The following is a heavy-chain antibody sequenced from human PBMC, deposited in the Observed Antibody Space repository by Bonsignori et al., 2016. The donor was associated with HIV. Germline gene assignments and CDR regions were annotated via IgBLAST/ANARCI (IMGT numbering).Heavy chain of an antibody. V-gene: IGHV3-74*01. CDR2: INSDGSST. Sequence: VRQAPGKGLVWVSRINSDGSSTNYADSVKGRFTISRDNGKNTLYLQMNSLRAEDTAVYYCARGPPDYYDSRGYCNYWGQGTLVTVSS. J-gene: IGHJ4*02. D-gene: IGHD3-22*01. CDR3: ARGPPDYYDSRGYCNY.